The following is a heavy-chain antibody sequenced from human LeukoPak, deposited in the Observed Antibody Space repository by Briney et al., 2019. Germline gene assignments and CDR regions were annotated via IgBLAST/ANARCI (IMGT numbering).Heavy chain of an antibody. CDR2: ISYDGSNK. D-gene: IGHD6-13*01. CDR3: AKDLWESSWYEKGVDY. J-gene: IGHJ4*02. Sequence: GGSLRLSCAASGFTFSSYAMHWVRQAPGKGLEWVAVISYDGSNKYYADSVKGRFTISRDNSKNTLYLQMNSLRAEDTAVYYCAKDLWESSWYEKGVDYWGQGTLVTVSS. V-gene: IGHV3-30*04. CDR1: GFTFSSYA.